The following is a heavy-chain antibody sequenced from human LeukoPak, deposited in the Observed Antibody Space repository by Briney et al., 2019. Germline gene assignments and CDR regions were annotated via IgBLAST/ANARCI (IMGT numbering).Heavy chain of an antibody. V-gene: IGHV3-23*01. Sequence: GGSLRLSCAASGFTFSSYAMSWVRQAPGKGLEWVSGISGSGGSTYYADSVKGRFTISRDNSKNTLYLQLNSLRAEDTAVYYCAKFPSYQYYYYYMNVWGKGTTVTVSS. CDR2: ISGSGGST. J-gene: IGHJ6*03. CDR1: GFTFSSYA. CDR3: AKFPSYQYYYYYMNV.